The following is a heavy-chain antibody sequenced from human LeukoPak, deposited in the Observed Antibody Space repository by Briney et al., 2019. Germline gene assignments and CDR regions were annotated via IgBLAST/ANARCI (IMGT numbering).Heavy chain of an antibody. CDR2: IKKDGSEK. CDR1: GFTFSTYW. D-gene: IGHD3-10*01. Sequence: GGSLRLSCAASGFTFSTYWMSWVRQAAGKGLEWVANIKKDGSEKYYVDSVKGRFTISRDNAKNSLYLQVNSLRAEDTAVYYCAREGYGSGSRGYYYYMGVWGKGTTVTVSS. CDR3: AREGYGSGSRGYYYYMGV. V-gene: IGHV3-7*01. J-gene: IGHJ6*03.